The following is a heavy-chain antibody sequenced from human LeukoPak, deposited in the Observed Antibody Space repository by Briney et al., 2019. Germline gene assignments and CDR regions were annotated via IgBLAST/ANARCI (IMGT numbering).Heavy chain of an antibody. V-gene: IGHV4-39*01. Sequence: SETLSLTCGVYGGSLSGYYWSWIRQPPEKGLEWIGSIYYSGNTYYNASLKSRVTISVDTSKNQFSLKLTSVTAADTAVYYCARQTGSGLFILPGGQGTLVTVSS. D-gene: IGHD3/OR15-3a*01. CDR2: IYYSGNT. CDR3: ARQTGSGLFILP. CDR1: GGSLSGYY. J-gene: IGHJ4*02.